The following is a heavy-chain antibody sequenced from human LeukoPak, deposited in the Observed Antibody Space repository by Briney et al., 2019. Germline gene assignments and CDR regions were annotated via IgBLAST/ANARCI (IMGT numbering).Heavy chain of an antibody. CDR1: GFTFSGYW. D-gene: IGHD6-13*01. J-gene: IGHJ4*02. Sequence: PGGSLRLSCAASGFTFSGYWMHWVRQAPGKGLVWVSHINSDESSTSYADSVKGRFTISRDNAKNTLYLEMNSLRAEDTAVYHCAKDPRDSSSWYFDYWGQGTLVTVSS. V-gene: IGHV3-74*01. CDR2: INSDESST. CDR3: AKDPRDSSSWYFDY.